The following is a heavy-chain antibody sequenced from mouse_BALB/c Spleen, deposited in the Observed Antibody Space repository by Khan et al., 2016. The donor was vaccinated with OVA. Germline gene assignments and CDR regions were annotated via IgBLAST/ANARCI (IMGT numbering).Heavy chain of an antibody. CDR2: ISYSGNT. D-gene: IGHD1-1*01. V-gene: IGHV3-2*02. CDR1: GYSITSDYA. Sequence: VQLKQSGPGLVKPSQSLSLTCTVTGYSITSDYAWNWIRQFPGNKLEWMGFISYSGNTKYNPSLKSRFSITRDTSKNQFFLQLNSVTTEDTATYYCARVYGVDFDYWGQGTSRTVSS. CDR3: ARVYGVDFDY. J-gene: IGHJ2*02.